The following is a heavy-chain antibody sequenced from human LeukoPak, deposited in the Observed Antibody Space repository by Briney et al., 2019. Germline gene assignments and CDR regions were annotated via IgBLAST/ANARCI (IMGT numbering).Heavy chain of an antibody. V-gene: IGHV4-30-4*08. CDR3: ARHQAWVPFDY. J-gene: IGHJ4*02. Sequence: KSSETLSLTCTVSGGSISSGDYYWSWIRQPPGKGLEWIGYIYYSGSTYYNPSLKSRVTISVDTSKNQFSLKLSSVTAADTAVYYCARHQAWVPFDYWGQGTLVTVSS. CDR1: GGSISSGDYY. CDR2: IYYSGST. D-gene: IGHD1-1*01.